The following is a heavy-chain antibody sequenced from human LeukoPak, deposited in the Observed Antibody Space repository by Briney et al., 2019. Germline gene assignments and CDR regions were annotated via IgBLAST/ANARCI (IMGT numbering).Heavy chain of an antibody. CDR1: GGSISSSN. CDR2: ISGSGGST. J-gene: IGHJ4*02. Sequence: GTLSLTCAVSGGSISSSNWWSWVRQAPGKGLEWVSAISGSGGSTYYADSVKGRFTISRDNSKNTLYLQMNSLRAEDTAVYYCATGLSSGWSVYWGQGTLVTVSS. D-gene: IGHD6-19*01. CDR3: ATGLSSGWSVY. V-gene: IGHV3-23*01.